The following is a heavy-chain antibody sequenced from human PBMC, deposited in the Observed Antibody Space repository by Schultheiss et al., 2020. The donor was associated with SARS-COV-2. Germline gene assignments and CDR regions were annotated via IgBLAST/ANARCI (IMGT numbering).Heavy chain of an antibody. Sequence: GGSLRLSCAASGFTFSSYAMSWVRQAPGKGLEWVSAISGSGGSTYYADSVKGRFTISRDNSKNTLYLQMNSLRAEDTAVYYCARSTDCGGDCPWGQGTLVTVSS. V-gene: IGHV3-23*01. CDR2: ISGSGGST. CDR3: ARSTDCGGDCP. D-gene: IGHD2-21*02. CDR1: GFTFSSYA. J-gene: IGHJ5*02.